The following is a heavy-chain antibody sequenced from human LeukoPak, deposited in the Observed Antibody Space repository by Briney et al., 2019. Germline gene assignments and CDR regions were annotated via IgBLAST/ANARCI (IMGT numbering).Heavy chain of an antibody. V-gene: IGHV3-23*01. J-gene: IGHJ4*02. CDR1: EFTFSNYA. D-gene: IGHD5-18*01. Sequence: GGSLRLSCAASEFTFSNYAMSWVRQAPGKGLEWVSTISGSGDNAYYTDSVKGRFTISRDNAKNTLYLQMNSLRAEDTAVYFCVNGYTYGQYWGQGTLVTVSS. CDR2: ISGSGDNA. CDR3: VNGYTYGQY.